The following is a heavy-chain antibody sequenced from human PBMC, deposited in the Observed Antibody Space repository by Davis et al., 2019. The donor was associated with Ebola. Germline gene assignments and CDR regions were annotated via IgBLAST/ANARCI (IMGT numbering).Heavy chain of an antibody. CDR3: AKSQFWTPYYFDY. J-gene: IGHJ4*02. Sequence: GESLKISCAVSGFTFSSYGMSWVRQAPGKGLEWVSAVSGTGSHTEYADSVKGRFTISRDNSKSTLYLQMNSLRAEDTAIYYCAKSQFWTPYYFDYWGQGTLVTVS. CDR1: GFTFSSYG. CDR2: VSGTGSHT. V-gene: IGHV3-23*01. D-gene: IGHD3/OR15-3a*01.